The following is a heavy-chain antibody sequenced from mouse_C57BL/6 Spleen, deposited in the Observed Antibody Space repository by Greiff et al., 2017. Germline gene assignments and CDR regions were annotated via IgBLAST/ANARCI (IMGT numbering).Heavy chain of an antibody. V-gene: IGHV8-8*01. CDR1: GFSLSTFGMG. Sequence: QVTLKESGPGILQPSQTLSLSCSFSGFSLSTFGMGVGWIRQPPGKGLEWLAHIWWDDDKYYNPALKSRLTISKDTSKNQVFLKIANVDTADTATYYCARMSDYDWAWFAYWGQGTLVTVSA. D-gene: IGHD2-4*01. CDR3: ARMSDYDWAWFAY. J-gene: IGHJ3*01. CDR2: IWWDDDK.